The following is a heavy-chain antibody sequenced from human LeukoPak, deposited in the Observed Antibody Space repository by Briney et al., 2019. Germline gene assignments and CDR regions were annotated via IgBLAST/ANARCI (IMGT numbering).Heavy chain of an antibody. CDR1: GYTFTSYY. V-gene: IGHV1-46*03. CDR2: INPSGGST. Sequence: ASVKVSCKASGYTFTSYYMHWVRQAPGQGLEWMGIINPSGGSTSYAQKFQGRVTMTRDTSTSTVYMELSSLRSEDTAVYYCAMNFNYYDSSDPITPFDYWGQGTLVTVSS. J-gene: IGHJ4*02. CDR3: AMNFNYYDSSDPITPFDY. D-gene: IGHD3-22*01.